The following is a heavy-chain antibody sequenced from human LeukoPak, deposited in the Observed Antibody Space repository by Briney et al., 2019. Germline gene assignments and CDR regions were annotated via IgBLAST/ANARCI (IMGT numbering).Heavy chain of an antibody. CDR3: ARGEGSGWYGWDY. CDR2: IYYSGST. J-gene: IGHJ4*02. Sequence: SETLSLTCTVSGGSISSYYWSWIRQPPGKGLEWIGYIYYSGSTNYNPSLKSRVTISVDTSKNQFSLKLSSVTAADTAVYYCARGEGSGWYGWDYWGQGTLVTVSS. D-gene: IGHD6-19*01. V-gene: IGHV4-59*01. CDR1: GGSISSYY.